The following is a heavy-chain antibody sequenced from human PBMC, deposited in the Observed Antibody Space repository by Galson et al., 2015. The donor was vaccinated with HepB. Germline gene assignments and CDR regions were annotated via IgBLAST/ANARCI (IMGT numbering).Heavy chain of an antibody. CDR2: ISYDASNK. CDR1: GVTFSSYV. CDR3: ARDMNYYDSSDPPWGAFDI. D-gene: IGHD3-22*01. J-gene: IGHJ3*02. Sequence: SLRLSCAASGVTFSSYVMHWVRQAPGKGLEWVAVISYDASNKYYADSVKGRFTISRDNSKNTLYLQMNSLRAEDTAVYYCARDMNYYDSSDPPWGAFDIWGQGTMITVSS. V-gene: IGHV3-30*04.